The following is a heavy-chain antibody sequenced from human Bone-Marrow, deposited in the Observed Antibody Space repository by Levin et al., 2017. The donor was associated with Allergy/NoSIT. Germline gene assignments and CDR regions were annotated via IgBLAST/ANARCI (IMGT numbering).Heavy chain of an antibody. D-gene: IGHD1-26*01. CDR2: ITNTGNSDTT. Sequence: GESLKISCAGPGFSFSDHYIDWVRQAPGKGLEWLGRITNTGNSDTTKYAASVQGRFTISRDDSQNSVYLQMNSLKSEDTAVYYCADLGRSYGLDVWGQGTTVTVSS. V-gene: IGHV3-72*01. J-gene: IGHJ6*02. CDR1: GFSFSDHY. CDR3: ADLGRSYGLDV.